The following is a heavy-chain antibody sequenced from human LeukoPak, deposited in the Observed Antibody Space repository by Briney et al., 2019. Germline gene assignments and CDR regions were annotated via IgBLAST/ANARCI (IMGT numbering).Heavy chain of an antibody. Sequence: GGSLRLSCAASGFTFSTYAMSWVRQAPGKGLEWVSVISASGGSTYYADSVKGRFTISRDNSKSTVSLQMNSLRADDTAFYYCAKDQAVGVLPDWGQGTLVTVSS. CDR1: GFTFSTYA. J-gene: IGHJ4*02. CDR2: ISASGGST. CDR3: AKDQAVGVLPD. V-gene: IGHV3-23*01. D-gene: IGHD3-3*01.